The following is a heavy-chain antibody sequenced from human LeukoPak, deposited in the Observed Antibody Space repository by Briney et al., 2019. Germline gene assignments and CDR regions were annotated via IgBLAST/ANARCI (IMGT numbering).Heavy chain of an antibody. J-gene: IGHJ4*02. V-gene: IGHV4-59*08. Sequence: PSETLSLTCTVSGGSISSYYWSWIRQPPGKGLEWMGFVSYSGITTYNPSLKSRVTISVDTSKNQFSLKLSSVTAADTAVYLCARFERISGYWYYFDYWGQGTLVTVSS. CDR2: VSYSGIT. CDR3: ARFERISGYWYYFDY. D-gene: IGHD3-22*01. CDR1: GGSISSYY.